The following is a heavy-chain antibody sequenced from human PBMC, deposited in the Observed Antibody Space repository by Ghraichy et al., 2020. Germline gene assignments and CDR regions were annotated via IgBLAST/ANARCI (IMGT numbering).Heavy chain of an antibody. CDR3: AREKLYWSGTSGPPTIDY. J-gene: IGHJ4*02. CDR1: GGSISGYY. Sequence: SETLSLTCTVSGGSISGYYWSWIRQPPGKGLEWIGYIFYSGRTDYNPSLKSRVTISVETSKNHFSLRLSSVTAADTAVYYCAREKLYWSGTSGPPTIDYWGQGTLVTVSS. V-gene: IGHV4-59*01. CDR2: IFYSGRT. D-gene: IGHD2-2*01.